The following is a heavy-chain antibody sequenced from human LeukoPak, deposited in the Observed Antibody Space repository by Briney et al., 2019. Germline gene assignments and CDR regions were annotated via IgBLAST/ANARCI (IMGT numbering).Heavy chain of an antibody. V-gene: IGHV3-13*01. J-gene: IGHJ4*02. CDR2: IGTAGDT. D-gene: IGHD1-26*01. CDR3: VKGNSGNYELDY. Sequence: PGGSLRLSCAASGFTFSSYDMHWVSQATGKGLEWVSAIGTAGDTYYPGSVKGRFTISRENAKNSLYLQMNSLRAGDTAVYYCVKGNSGNYELDYWGQGTLVTVSS. CDR1: GFTFSSYD.